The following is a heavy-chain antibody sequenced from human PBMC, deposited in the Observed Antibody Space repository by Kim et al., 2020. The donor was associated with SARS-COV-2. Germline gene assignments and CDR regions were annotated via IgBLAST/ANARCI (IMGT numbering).Heavy chain of an antibody. J-gene: IGHJ6*02. Sequence: GGSLRLSCAASGFTFSSYDMNWVRQAPGKGLEWVSAISSNGGSTYYADSVKGRFTIYRDSSKNTLNLQMDSLRAEDTAVYYCAKSTVTRHFYYYGMDVWGQGTTVTVSS. CDR1: GFTFSSYD. CDR2: ISSNGGST. D-gene: IGHD4-17*01. V-gene: IGHV3-23*01. CDR3: AKSTVTRHFYYYGMDV.